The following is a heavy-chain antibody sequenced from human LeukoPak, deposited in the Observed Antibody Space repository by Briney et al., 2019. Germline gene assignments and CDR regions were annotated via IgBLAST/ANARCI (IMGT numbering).Heavy chain of an antibody. V-gene: IGHV4-34*01. CDR1: GGSFGGYY. D-gene: IGHD3-3*01. CDR3: ASTQGFWSGNDAFDI. CDR2: INHSGST. J-gene: IGHJ3*02. Sequence: SETLSLTCAVYGGSFGGYYWSWIRQPPGKGLEWIGEINHSGSTNYNPSLKSRVTISVDTSKNQFSLKLSSVTAADTAVYYCASTQGFWSGNDAFDIWGQGTMVTVSS.